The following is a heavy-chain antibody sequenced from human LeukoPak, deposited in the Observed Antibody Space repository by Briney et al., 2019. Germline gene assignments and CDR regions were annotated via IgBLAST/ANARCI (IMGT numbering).Heavy chain of an antibody. J-gene: IGHJ4*02. V-gene: IGHV3-23*01. CDR2: ISCSGGST. Sequence: GGSLRLSCAASGFTFRTYAMSWVRQAPGKGLEWVSAISCSGGSTYYTDSVKGRFTISRDNSKNTLYLQMNSLRVEDTAVYYCAKSRLYGSGSSSSDYWGQGTLVTVSS. CDR3: AKSRLYGSGSSSSDY. CDR1: GFTFRTYA. D-gene: IGHD3-10*01.